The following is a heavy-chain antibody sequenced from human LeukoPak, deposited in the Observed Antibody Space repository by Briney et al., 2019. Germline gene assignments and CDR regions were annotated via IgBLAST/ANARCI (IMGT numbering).Heavy chain of an antibody. CDR1: GFTFSSYA. D-gene: IGHD5-24*01. CDR3: AKARAGYNSYDFCY. J-gene: IGHJ4*02. CDR2: IRGSGGST. Sequence: GGSLRLSCAASGFTFSSYAMSWVRQAPGKGLGWVSAIRGSGGSTYYADSVTGRFTIPRNHSKNPLYLQMNSLIAEDTAVYYGAKARAGYNSYDFCYWGQGTLVTVSS. V-gene: IGHV3-23*01.